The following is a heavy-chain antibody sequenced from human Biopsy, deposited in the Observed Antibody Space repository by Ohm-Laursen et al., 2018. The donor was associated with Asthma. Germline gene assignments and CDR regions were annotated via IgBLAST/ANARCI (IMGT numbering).Heavy chain of an antibody. CDR3: VRGSSSWHHGPFHYYYGLDV. V-gene: IGHV4-39*01. D-gene: IGHD6-13*01. CDR2: IYYSGTT. Sequence: SEPLSLTCSLSSGSGGYMRSGNYYWGWIRQPPGKGLEWIGSIYYSGTTYYNPSLESRVTVSAATSKNQFSLKLTSVTAADTAVYYCVRGSSSWHHGPFHYYYGLDVWGQGTTATVSS. CDR1: SGSGGYMRSGNYY. J-gene: IGHJ6*02.